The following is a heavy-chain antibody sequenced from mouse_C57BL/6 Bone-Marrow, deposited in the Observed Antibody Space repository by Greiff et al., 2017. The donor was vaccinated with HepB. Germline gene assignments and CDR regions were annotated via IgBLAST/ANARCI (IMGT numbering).Heavy chain of an antibody. D-gene: IGHD2-3*01. CDR2: INPGSGGT. CDR1: GYAFTNYL. V-gene: IGHV1-54*01. CDR3: ARGGYSHYFDY. J-gene: IGHJ2*01. Sequence: QVQLQQSGAELVRPGTSVKVSCKASGYAFTNYLIEWVKQRPGQGLEWIGVINPGSGGTNYNEKFKGKATLTADKSSSTAYMQLSSLTSEDSAVYFCARGGYSHYFDYWGQGTTLTVSS.